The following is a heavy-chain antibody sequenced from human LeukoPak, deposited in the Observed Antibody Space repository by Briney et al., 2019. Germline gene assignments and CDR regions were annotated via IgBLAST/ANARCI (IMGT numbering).Heavy chain of an antibody. V-gene: IGHV3-74*01. CDR3: ARDACTTTSNWLDP. D-gene: IGHD4-17*01. J-gene: IGHJ5*02. CDR1: GFTLSNYW. Sequence: GGSLRLSCKASGFTLSNYWMHWVRQAPGKGLVWVSRITGDGSDIAYADSVKGRFTVSRDDAKNTLFLQMNSLRVEDTAIYYCARDACTTTSNWLDPWGQGTLVTVSS. CDR2: ITGDGSDI.